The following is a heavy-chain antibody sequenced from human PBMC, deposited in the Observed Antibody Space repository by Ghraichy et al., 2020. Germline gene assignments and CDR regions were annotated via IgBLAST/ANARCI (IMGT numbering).Heavy chain of an antibody. CDR2: IYYSGST. D-gene: IGHD6-19*01. Sequence: SETLSLTCTVSGGSISSYYWSWIRQPPGKGLEWIGYIYYSGSTNYNPSLKSRVTISVDTSKNQFSLKLSSVTAADTAVYYCARQLGGRQWLVRGGGINWFDPWGQGTLVTVSP. V-gene: IGHV4-59*08. J-gene: IGHJ5*02. CDR1: GGSISSYY. CDR3: ARQLGGRQWLVRGGGINWFDP.